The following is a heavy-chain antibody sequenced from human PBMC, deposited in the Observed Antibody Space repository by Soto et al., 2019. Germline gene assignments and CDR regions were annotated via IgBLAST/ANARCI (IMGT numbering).Heavy chain of an antibody. CDR3: AREESIAAAGSAYNWFDP. CDR1: GYTFTSYA. J-gene: IGHJ5*02. Sequence: ASVKVSCKASGYTFTSYARHWVRQAPGQRLEWMGWINAGNGNTKYSQKFQGRVTITRDTSASTAYMELSSLRSEDTAVYYCAREESIAAAGSAYNWFDPWGQGTLVTVS. CDR2: INAGNGNT. V-gene: IGHV1-3*01. D-gene: IGHD6-13*01.